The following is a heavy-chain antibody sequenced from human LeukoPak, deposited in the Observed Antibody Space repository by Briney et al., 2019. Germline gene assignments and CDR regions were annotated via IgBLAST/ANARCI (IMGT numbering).Heavy chain of an antibody. CDR2: IYTSGST. CDR1: GGSISSYY. V-gene: IGHV4-4*07. CDR3: ARGDSIVGATLHYYYYYMDV. Sequence: SETLSLTCTVSGGSISSYYWSWIRQPAGKGLEWIGRIYTSGSTNYNPSLKSRVTMSVDTSKNQLSLKLSSVTAADTAVYYCARGDSIVGATLHYYYYYMDVWGKGTTVTVSS. D-gene: IGHD1-26*01. J-gene: IGHJ6*03.